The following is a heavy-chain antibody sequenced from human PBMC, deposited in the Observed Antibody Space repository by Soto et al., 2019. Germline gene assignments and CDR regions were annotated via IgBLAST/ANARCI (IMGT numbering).Heavy chain of an antibody. V-gene: IGHV3-23*01. J-gene: IGHJ2*01. CDR3: GRKSQGSVTVTGNWYFDL. CDR1: GFTFGGYA. D-gene: IGHD4-17*01. CDR2: ISGGGDAT. Sequence: EVQLLESGGGFLQPGGSLRLSCAASGFTFGGYAMNWVRQAPGKGLKWVSGISGGGDATFYTDSVKGRFTISRDNSGNTLYLQMNSLRAEDTAVYFCGRKSQGSVTVTGNWYFDLWGRGTLVTVSS.